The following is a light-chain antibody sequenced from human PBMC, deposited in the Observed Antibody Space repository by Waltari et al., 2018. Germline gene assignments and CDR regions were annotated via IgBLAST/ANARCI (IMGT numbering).Light chain of an antibody. J-gene: IGKJ3*01. CDR1: QSLSKF. CDR2: EIT. Sequence: ESVLTQSPATLSLSPGERASLSCRASQSLSKFLAWYQQKPGQGPTLPIYEITKRATGVPARVSGSGSGTDFTLTISSLEPEDSAVYYCQHRGNWPQFTFGPGTKVDIK. CDR3: QHRGNWPQFT. V-gene: IGKV3-11*01.